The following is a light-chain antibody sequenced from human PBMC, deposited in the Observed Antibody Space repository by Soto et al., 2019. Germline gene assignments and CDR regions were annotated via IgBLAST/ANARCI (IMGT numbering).Light chain of an antibody. V-gene: IGKV3-20*01. CDR3: QQYGISYT. J-gene: IGKJ2*01. CDR1: QSVSSSY. Sequence: EIVLTQSPGTLSLSPGERATLSCRASQSVSSSYLAWYQQKPGQAPRLLIYGASSRATGIPDRFSGSGSGTDFTLTISRLEPEDFAVYYCQQYGISYTFGQGTKVDIK. CDR2: GAS.